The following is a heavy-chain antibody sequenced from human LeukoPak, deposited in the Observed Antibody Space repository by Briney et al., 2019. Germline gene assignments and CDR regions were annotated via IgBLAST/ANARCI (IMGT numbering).Heavy chain of an antibody. CDR1: GFTFSSYG. J-gene: IGHJ4*02. Sequence: GGSLRLSCAASGFTFSSYGMHWVRQAPGKGLEWVAVISYDGSDKYYADSVKGRFTISRDNSKNTLYLQMNSLRTEDTAVYYCAKARGYIYGPTYPLHYWGQGTLVTVSS. CDR3: AKARGYIYGPTYPLHY. D-gene: IGHD5-18*01. V-gene: IGHV3-30*18. CDR2: ISYDGSDK.